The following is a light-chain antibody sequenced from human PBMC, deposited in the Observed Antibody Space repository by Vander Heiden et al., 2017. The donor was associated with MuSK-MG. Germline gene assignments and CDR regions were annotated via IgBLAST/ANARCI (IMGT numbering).Light chain of an antibody. CDR2: SNN. V-gene: IGLV1-44*01. CDR3: AAWDDSLNGYV. Sequence: QSVLTQPPSASGTPGQRGTISCSGSSSNIGRKTVIWSTHLPGTAPNLLIYSNNQRPSGVPDRFSGSKSGTSASLAIIGLQSEDEADYYCAAWDDSLNGYVFGTGTKVTVL. J-gene: IGLJ1*01. CDR1: SSNIGRKT.